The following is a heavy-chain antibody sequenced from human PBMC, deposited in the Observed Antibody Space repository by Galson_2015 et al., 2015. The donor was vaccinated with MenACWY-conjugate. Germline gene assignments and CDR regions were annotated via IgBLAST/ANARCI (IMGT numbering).Heavy chain of an antibody. Sequence: SETLSLTCTVSGGSISSSSYFWGWIRQPPGKGLEWIGTISYSGSTHYNPSPNNRVTVSADTSKNQFSLNVNSVTAADTALYYGARRAARLTLGAFDIWGQGTWVTASS. D-gene: IGHD4-23*01. CDR3: ARRAARLTLGAFDI. V-gene: IGHV4-39*01. CDR2: ISYSGST. CDR1: GGSISSSSYF. J-gene: IGHJ3*02.